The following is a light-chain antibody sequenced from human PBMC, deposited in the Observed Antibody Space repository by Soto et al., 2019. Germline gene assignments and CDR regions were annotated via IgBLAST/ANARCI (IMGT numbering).Light chain of an antibody. CDR1: QSITSN. CDR3: QQYNEGPRGGYT. V-gene: IGKV3-15*01. J-gene: IGKJ2*01. Sequence: EIVMTQSPATLSVSPGQRATLSCRASQSITSNLAWYQQKPGQPPRLLIYGASTRATGIPARFSGSGSGTEFTLTISSLQSEDFAAYYCQQYNEGPRGGYTFGQGTKLEIK. CDR2: GAS.